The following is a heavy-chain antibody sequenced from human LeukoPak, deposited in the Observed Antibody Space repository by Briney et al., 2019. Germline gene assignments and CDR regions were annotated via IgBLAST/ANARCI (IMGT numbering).Heavy chain of an antibody. CDR3: ARSTSPHENEYFEH. D-gene: IGHD2/OR15-2a*01. V-gene: IGHV1-2*02. CDR1: GYTFTGYY. J-gene: IGHJ1*01. CDR2: INPNSGGT. Sequence: ASVKVSCKASGYTFTGYYLHWVRQAPGQGLQWMGWINPNSGGTNYIQNFQGRVTMTRGTSNSTAYMELSRLRSDNTAVYYCARSTSPHENEYFEHWGQGTLVTVSS.